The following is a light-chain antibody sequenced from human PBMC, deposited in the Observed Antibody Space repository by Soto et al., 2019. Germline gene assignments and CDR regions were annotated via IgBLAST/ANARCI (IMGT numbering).Light chain of an antibody. J-gene: IGKJ5*01. CDR1: QSVSSGF. CDR2: GAS. V-gene: IGKV3-20*01. Sequence: VLTPSPCTLSLSPGERATLSCRASQSVSSGFLAWYQQKPGQAPRLLIFGASKRATGIPDRFSGSGSGRDFTLTISGLEPEDFAVYYCQQYGSSPLISFGQGARLEI. CDR3: QQYGSSPLIS.